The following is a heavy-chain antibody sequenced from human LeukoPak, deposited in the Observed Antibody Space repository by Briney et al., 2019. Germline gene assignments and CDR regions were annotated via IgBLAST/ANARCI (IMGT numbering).Heavy chain of an antibody. J-gene: IGHJ6*02. D-gene: IGHD2-2*01. CDR1: GYTFTSYY. V-gene: IGHV1-46*01. Sequence: ASVKVSCKASGYTFTSYYMHWVRQAPGQGLEWMGIINPSGGSTSYAQKFQGRVTMTRDTSTSTVYMELSSLRSEDTAVYYCARGDCSSTNCSPGDYYYGMDVWGQGTTVTVSS. CDR3: ARGDCSSTNCSPGDYYYGMDV. CDR2: INPSGGST.